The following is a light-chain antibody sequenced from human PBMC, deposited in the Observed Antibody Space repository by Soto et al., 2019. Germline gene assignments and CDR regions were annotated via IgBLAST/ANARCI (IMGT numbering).Light chain of an antibody. V-gene: IGKV1-5*03. J-gene: IGKJ1*01. Sequence: STLSASVGDRVTITCRASQSISSWLAWYQQKPGKAPKLLIYKASSLESGVPSRFSGSGSGTEFTLTISSLQPDDFATYYCQQYNSYPWTFGQGTKVDIK. CDR3: QQYNSYPWT. CDR2: KAS. CDR1: QSISSW.